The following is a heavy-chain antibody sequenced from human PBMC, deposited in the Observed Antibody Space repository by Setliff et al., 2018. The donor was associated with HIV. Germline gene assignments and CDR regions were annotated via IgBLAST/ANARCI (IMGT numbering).Heavy chain of an antibody. V-gene: IGHV3-66*01. Sequence: GGSLRLSCAASGFTVSGNYITWVRQAPGKGLEWVSVTYYGGTTNYADSVKGRFTVSRDNAANLLYLQMNNLRAEDTAVYYCARVGANWNAPDHWGQGALVTVSS. CDR3: ARVGANWNAPDH. CDR2: TYYGGTT. CDR1: GFTVSGNY. D-gene: IGHD1-1*01. J-gene: IGHJ4*02.